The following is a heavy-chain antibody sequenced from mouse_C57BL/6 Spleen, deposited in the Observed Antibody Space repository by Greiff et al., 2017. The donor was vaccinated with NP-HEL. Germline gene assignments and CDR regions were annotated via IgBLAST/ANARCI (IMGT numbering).Heavy chain of an antibody. CDR3: ARFEAVVFDY. D-gene: IGHD1-1*01. J-gene: IGHJ2*01. Sequence: QVQLKESGPELVKPGASVKISCKASGYAFSSSWMNWVKQRPGKGLEWIGRIYPGDGDTNYNGKFKGKATLTADKSSSTAYMQLSSLTSEDSAVYFCARFEAVVFDYWGQGTTLTVSS. CDR1: GYAFSSSW. V-gene: IGHV1-82*01. CDR2: IYPGDGDT.